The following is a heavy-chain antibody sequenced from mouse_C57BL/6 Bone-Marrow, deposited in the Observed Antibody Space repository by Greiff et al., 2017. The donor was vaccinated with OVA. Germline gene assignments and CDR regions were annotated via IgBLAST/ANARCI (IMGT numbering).Heavy chain of an antibody. V-gene: IGHV1-84*01. CDR2: IYPGSGNT. CDR1: GYTFTDYY. J-gene: IGHJ2*01. D-gene: IGHD4-1*01. CDR3: ARGDWDYFDY. Sequence: LMESGPELVKPGASVKISCKASGYTFTDYYINWVKQRPGQGLEWIGWIYPGSGNTKYNEKFKGKATLTVDTSSSTAYMQLSGLTSEDSAVYFCARGDWDYFDYWGQGTTLTVSS.